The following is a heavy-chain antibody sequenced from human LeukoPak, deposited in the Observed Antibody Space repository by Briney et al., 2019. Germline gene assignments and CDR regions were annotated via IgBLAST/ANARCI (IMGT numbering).Heavy chain of an antibody. Sequence: GGSLRLSCGAAGFTFSNYGMLWVRQAPGKGLDWVALIRYDGNNKLYADSVKGRFTISRDNSKNTLYLHINSLRAEDTAVYYCVKDNPLDYWGQGTLVIVSS. D-gene: IGHD1-14*01. V-gene: IGHV3-30*02. CDR3: VKDNPLDY. CDR1: GFTFSNYG. J-gene: IGHJ4*02. CDR2: IRYDGNNK.